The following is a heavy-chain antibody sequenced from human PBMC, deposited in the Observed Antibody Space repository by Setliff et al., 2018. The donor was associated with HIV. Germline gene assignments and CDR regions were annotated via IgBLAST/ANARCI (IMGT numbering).Heavy chain of an antibody. CDR3: ARQHPFLEWLPLHFDQ. CDR2: IYKSGST. V-gene: IGHV4-38-2*01. Sequence: PSETLSLTCAVSGDPINRGYYWAWIRQPPGKGPEWIGSIYKSGSTYHNPSLKSRVTISVNLSKNHFALKLTSVTAADTAVYYCARQHPFLEWLPLHFDQWGQGTLVTVSS. D-gene: IGHD3-3*01. J-gene: IGHJ4*02. CDR1: GDPINRGYY.